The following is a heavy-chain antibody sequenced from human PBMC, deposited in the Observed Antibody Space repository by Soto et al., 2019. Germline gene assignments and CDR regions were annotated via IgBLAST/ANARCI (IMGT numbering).Heavy chain of an antibody. CDR3: ARSDLYYYYSSGYFGY. Sequence: QVQLVQSGAEVKKPGSSVKVSCKASGGTFSSYAISWVRQAPGQGLEWLGGIIPIFGTANYAQKFQGRVTITADESPSTAYMELISLISEDTAVYYGARSDLYYYYSSGYFGYWCQGTLVTVSS. CDR2: IIPIFGTA. CDR1: GGTFSSYA. J-gene: IGHJ4*02. D-gene: IGHD3-22*01. V-gene: IGHV1-69*01.